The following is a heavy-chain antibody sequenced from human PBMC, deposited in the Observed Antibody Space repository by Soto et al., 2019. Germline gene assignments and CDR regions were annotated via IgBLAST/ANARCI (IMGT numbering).Heavy chain of an antibody. Sequence: SVKVSCKASGGTFSSYAISWVRQAPGQGLEWMGGIIPIFGTANYAQKFQGRVTITADESTSTAYMELSSLRSEDTAVYYCARAGFEPYYYYYGMDVWGQGTTVTVSS. J-gene: IGHJ6*02. CDR2: IIPIFGTA. CDR1: GGTFSSYA. CDR3: ARAGFEPYYYYYGMDV. V-gene: IGHV1-69*13.